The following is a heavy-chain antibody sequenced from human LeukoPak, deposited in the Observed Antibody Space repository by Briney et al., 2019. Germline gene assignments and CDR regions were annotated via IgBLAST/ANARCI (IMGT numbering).Heavy chain of an antibody. CDR3: ARDGTYVVPAAISRSYYYYMDV. J-gene: IGHJ6*03. CDR1: GYSFLNYG. Sequence: ASVKVSCKASGYSFLNYGITWLRQAPGRGLEWMGWISPYNGDTKYAQKFQGRVTFTTDTSTSTAYMDLRSLGSDDTAVYHCARDGTYVVPAAISRSYYYYMDVWGKGTTVTVSS. D-gene: IGHD2-2*02. CDR2: ISPYNGDT. V-gene: IGHV1-18*01.